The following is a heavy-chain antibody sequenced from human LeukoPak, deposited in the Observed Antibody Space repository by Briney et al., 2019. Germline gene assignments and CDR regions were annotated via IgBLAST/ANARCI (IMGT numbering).Heavy chain of an antibody. V-gene: IGHV1-2*02. Sequence: ASVKVSCKASGYTFSDYYIHWVRQTPGQGLEWMGWINPNSGGTNYPQKFQGRVTMTRDTSSSTAYMELRSLRSDDTAVYYCARVVVGATWYFDYWGQGTLVTVSS. CDR1: GYTFSDYY. J-gene: IGHJ4*02. CDR3: ARVVVGATWYFDY. CDR2: INPNSGGT. D-gene: IGHD1-26*01.